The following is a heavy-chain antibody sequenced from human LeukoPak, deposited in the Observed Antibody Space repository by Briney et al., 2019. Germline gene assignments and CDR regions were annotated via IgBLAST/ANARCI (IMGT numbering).Heavy chain of an antibody. CDR3: ARDLAYSRLDY. J-gene: IGHJ4*02. CDR2: IKPDGNKK. Sequence: GGSLRPSRAGSGLTFSSSWMHSVRQAPGKGLAWVASIKPDGNKKYSADSVKGRFTISRDNAENSLYLQMNSLRVDDTAFYYCARDLAYSRLDYWGQGMLVTVSS. V-gene: IGHV3-7*01. D-gene: IGHD5-18*01. CDR1: GLTFSSSW.